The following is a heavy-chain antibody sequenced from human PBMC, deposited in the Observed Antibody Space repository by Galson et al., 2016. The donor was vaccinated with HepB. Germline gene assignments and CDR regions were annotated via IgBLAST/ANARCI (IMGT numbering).Heavy chain of an antibody. CDR1: GFTFSDSA. CDR3: TAVGAIYDY. V-gene: IGHV3-73*01. Sequence: SLRLSCAASGFTFSDSAIHWVRQASGNGLEWLGRIRRRGKSYATEYAASVKDRFTIFRDDSKNMAYLQMSSLKTEDTAMYHCTAVGAIYDYWGQGTRVTVSS. CDR2: IRRRGKSYAT. J-gene: IGHJ4*02. D-gene: IGHD1-26*01.